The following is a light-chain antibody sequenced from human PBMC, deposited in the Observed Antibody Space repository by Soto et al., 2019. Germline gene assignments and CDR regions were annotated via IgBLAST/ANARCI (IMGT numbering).Light chain of an antibody. CDR1: NSNIGNNY. Sequence: QAVVTQPPSVSAAPGQKGTISCSGTNSNIGNNYVSWYQQLPGTAPKLLIYDNNKRPSGIPDRFSGSKSGTSATLGITGLQTGDEADYYCGTWDSSLSVVVFGGGTKLTVL. V-gene: IGLV1-51*01. J-gene: IGLJ2*01. CDR2: DNN. CDR3: GTWDSSLSVVV.